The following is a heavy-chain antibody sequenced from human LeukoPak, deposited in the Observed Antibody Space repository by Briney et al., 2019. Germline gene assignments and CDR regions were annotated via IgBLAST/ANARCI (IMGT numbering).Heavy chain of an antibody. CDR2: INHSVST. CDR3: ARGPSKRRNYYYGVDV. J-gene: IGHJ6*02. V-gene: IGHV4-34*01. Sequence: SETLSLTCAVHGGSFSGYYWSWIRQPPGKGLEWIGEINHSVSTTYNPSLKSRVTISVDTPKNQFSLKLSSVTVADTAVYYCARGPSKRRNYYYGVDVWGQGTTVTVSS. D-gene: IGHD4-11*01. CDR1: GGSFSGYY.